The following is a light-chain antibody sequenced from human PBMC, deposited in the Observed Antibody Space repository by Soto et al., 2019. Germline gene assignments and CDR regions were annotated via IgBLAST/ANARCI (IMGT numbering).Light chain of an antibody. Sequence: EIVLTQSPATLSLSPGERATLSCRASQSISRYLAWYQQKPGQAPRLLIYDASNRATAIPARFSGSGSGTAFTLTISSLEPEDFAFYYCQHRTNWPITFGQVTRLEI. V-gene: IGKV3-11*01. CDR3: QHRTNWPIT. J-gene: IGKJ5*01. CDR2: DAS. CDR1: QSISRY.